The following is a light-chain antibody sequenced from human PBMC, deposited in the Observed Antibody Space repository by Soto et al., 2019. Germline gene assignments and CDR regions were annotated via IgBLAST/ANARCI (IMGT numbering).Light chain of an antibody. J-gene: IGLJ1*01. CDR3: CSYAGSDTYV. V-gene: IGLV2-23*02. CDR1: SSDVGSYNL. CDR2: EVS. Sequence: QSVLAQRASGSGSPGQSITISCTRISSDVGSYNLVSWYQQHPGKGPKLMIYEVSKRPSGVSNRFSGSKSGITASLTISGLQAEDEADYYCCSYAGSDTYVFGTGTKVTVL.